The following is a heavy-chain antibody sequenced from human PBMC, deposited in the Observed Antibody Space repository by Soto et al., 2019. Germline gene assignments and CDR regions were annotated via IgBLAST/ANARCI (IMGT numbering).Heavy chain of an antibody. V-gene: IGHV4-34*01. J-gene: IGHJ6*02. Sequence: PSETLSLTCAVSGAYMRNDYYYWSWVRQKPGKELEWIGEMNDSGSTNYNPSLKSRVTISVDTSKHQFSLHLSSVTAADTAVYYCARHYDSRPPAVWAQGTTVTVSS. CDR3: ARHYDSRPPAV. CDR1: GAYMRNDYYY. D-gene: IGHD3-22*01. CDR2: MNDSGST.